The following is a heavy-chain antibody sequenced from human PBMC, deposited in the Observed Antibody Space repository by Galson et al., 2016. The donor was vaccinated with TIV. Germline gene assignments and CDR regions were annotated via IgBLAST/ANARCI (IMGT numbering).Heavy chain of an antibody. V-gene: IGHV4-59*01. D-gene: IGHD5-12*01. CDR3: ARDIGGYDFDY. Sequence: SETLSLTCTVSGGSMRDSYWSWIRQTPGKGLEWIGYVYYTGGTKYNPSLKSRVTISVDTSKNQFSLRLSSVTAAGTAMYYCARDIGGYDFDYWGQGTLVAVSS. J-gene: IGHJ4*02. CDR2: VYYTGGT. CDR1: GGSMRDSY.